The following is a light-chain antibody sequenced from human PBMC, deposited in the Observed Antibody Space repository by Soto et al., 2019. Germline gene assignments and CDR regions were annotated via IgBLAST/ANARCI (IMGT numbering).Light chain of an antibody. J-gene: IGKJ1*01. CDR1: QSVGNN. Sequence: DTVMTQSPATLSVSPWERASLSCGASQSVGNNLAWYRQKPGQAPRLLVYDASSRPTDIPARFSGSGSGTDFTLTISSLEPEDFAVYYCQHYNTWPWTFGQGTKV. CDR2: DAS. V-gene: IGKV3D-15*01. CDR3: QHYNTWPWT.